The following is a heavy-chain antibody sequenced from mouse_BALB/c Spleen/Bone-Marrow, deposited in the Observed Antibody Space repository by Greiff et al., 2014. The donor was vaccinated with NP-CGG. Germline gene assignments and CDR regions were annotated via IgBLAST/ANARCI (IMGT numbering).Heavy chain of an antibody. CDR1: GFSLTSRG. Sequence: VQLQQSGPGLVQPSQSLSITCTVSGFSLTSRGVHWVRQSPGKGLEWLGVIWSGGSTDYNAAFISRLSISKDNSKSQVFFKMNSLQADDTAIYYCARNKNDYDGTLAYWGQGTLVTVSA. V-gene: IGHV2-4-1*01. CDR2: IWSGGST. J-gene: IGHJ3*01. D-gene: IGHD2-4*01. CDR3: ARNKNDYDGTLAY.